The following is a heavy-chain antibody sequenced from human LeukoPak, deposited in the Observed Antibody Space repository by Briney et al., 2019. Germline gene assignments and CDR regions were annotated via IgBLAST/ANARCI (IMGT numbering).Heavy chain of an antibody. CDR3: ASVLIDSSGWYHFDS. V-gene: IGHV4-59*01. CDR1: GDSISGYY. J-gene: IGHJ4*02. Sequence: SSETLSLTCTVSGDSISGYYWSWIRQPPGKGLEWIGLIQYNGNTNYNPSLKSRITISVDTSNNDFSLNVRSVTAADTAVYYCASVLIDSSGWYHFDSWGQGTLVTVSS. CDR2: IQYNGNT. D-gene: IGHD6-19*01.